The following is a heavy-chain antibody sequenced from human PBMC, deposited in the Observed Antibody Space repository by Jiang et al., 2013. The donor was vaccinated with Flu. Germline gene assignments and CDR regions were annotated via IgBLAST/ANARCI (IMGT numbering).Heavy chain of an antibody. Sequence: PGKGLEWVSYISSSGSTIYYADSVKGRFTISRDNAKNSLYLQMNSLRAEDTAVYYCARDRGETDAFDIWGQGTMVTVSS. V-gene: IGHV3-48*03. D-gene: IGHD3-10*01. J-gene: IGHJ3*02. CDR2: ISSSGSTI. CDR3: ARDRGETDAFDI.